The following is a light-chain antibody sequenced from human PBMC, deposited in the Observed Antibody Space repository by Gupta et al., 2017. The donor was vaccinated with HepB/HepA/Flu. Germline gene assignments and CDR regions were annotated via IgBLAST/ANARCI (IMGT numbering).Light chain of an antibody. CDR1: NSDY. Sequence: QSALAQPASVSGSPGQSITISCTGTNSDYVSWYQQYPGKAPKLLLYNVFDRPSGVSPRFSGSKSGNTASLTISGLQAEDEANYYCSSYTFTSTLVVFGGGTHLTVL. V-gene: IGLV2-14*01. J-gene: IGLJ2*01. CDR2: NVF. CDR3: SSYTFTSTLVV.